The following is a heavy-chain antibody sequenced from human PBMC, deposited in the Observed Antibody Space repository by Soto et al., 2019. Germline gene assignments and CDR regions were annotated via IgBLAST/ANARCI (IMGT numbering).Heavy chain of an antibody. CDR1: GFTFRSYG. CDR3: SPGSYSSGWYFGY. Sequence: PGGSLRLSCAASGFTFRSYGMHWVRQAPGKGLEWVAVISYDGSNKYYADSVRGRFTISRDNSKNTLYLQMNSLRAEDTAVYYCSPGSYSSGWYFGYWGQGTLVTVSS. D-gene: IGHD6-19*01. V-gene: IGHV3-30*03. CDR2: ISYDGSNK. J-gene: IGHJ4*02.